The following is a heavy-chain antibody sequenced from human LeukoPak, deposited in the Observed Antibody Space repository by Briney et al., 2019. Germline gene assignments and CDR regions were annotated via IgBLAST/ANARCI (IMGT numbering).Heavy chain of an antibody. CDR3: ASNIGYCSGGSCYSGSAAIDY. CDR2: MSYDGSNK. D-gene: IGHD2-15*01. Sequence: GGSLRLSCAASGFTFSSYAIHWVRQAPGKGLEWVAVMSYDGSNKYYADSVKGRFTISRDNSKNTLYLQMNSLRAEGTAVYYCASNIGYCSGGSCYSGSAAIDYWGQGTLVTVSS. CDR1: GFTFSSYA. J-gene: IGHJ4*02. V-gene: IGHV3-30*04.